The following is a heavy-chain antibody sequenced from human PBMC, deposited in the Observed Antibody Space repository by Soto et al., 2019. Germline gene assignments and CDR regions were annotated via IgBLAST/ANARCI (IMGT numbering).Heavy chain of an antibody. CDR1: GYTFTGYY. D-gene: IGHD5-18*01. CDR2: INPNSGGT. Sequence: ASVKVSCKASGYTFTGYYMHWVRQAPGQGLEWMGWINPNSGGTNYAQKCQGWVTMTRDTSISTAYMELSMLRSDDTAVYYCARAGAMVTYYYYGMDVWGQGTTVTVSS. V-gene: IGHV1-2*04. J-gene: IGHJ6*02. CDR3: ARAGAMVTYYYYGMDV.